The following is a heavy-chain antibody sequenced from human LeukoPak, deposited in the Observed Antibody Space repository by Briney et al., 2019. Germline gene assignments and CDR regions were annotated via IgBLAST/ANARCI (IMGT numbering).Heavy chain of an antibody. V-gene: IGHV4-39*01. CDR1: GGSISSSDYY. D-gene: IGHD1-26*01. CDR3: ARRTSNPVGAIDY. J-gene: IGHJ4*02. Sequence: SETLSLTCTVSGGSISSSDYYWGWIRQPPGKGLEWIGAISSSGGSYYNPSLKSRVTISVDSSKNQFSLKLSSVTAADTAVYYCARRTSNPVGAIDYWGQGTLVTVSS. CDR2: ISSSGGS.